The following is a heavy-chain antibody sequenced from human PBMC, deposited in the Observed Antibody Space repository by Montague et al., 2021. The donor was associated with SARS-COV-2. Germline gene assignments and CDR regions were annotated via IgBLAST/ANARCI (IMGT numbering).Heavy chain of an antibody. D-gene: IGHD3-3*01. CDR3: ARRPPITIFGVVIIGAWFDP. V-gene: IGHV4-39*01. CDR2: IYYSGST. Sequence: SETLSLTCTVSGGSISSSSYYWGWIRQPPGKGLEWIGSIYYSGSTYYNPSLESRVTISVDTSKNQFSLKLSSVTAADTAVYYCARRPPITIFGVVIIGAWFDPWGQGTLVTVSS. J-gene: IGHJ5*02. CDR1: GGSISSSSYY.